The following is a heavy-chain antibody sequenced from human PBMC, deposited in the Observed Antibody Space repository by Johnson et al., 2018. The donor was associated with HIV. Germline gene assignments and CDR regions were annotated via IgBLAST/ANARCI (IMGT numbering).Heavy chain of an antibody. CDR2: ISGSGGST. CDR3: SKDSFLFSYSLPFHM. CDR1: GFTFSSYW. V-gene: IGHV3-23*04. D-gene: IGHD2-21*01. J-gene: IGHJ3*02. Sequence: VQLVESGGGLVQPGGSLRLSCAASGFTFSSYWMHWVRQGPGKGLVWVSSISGSGGSTYYADSVKGRFTISRDNSKNTLYLQMNSLRREDTAVYYCSKDSFLFSYSLPFHMLSQGTVVTVSS.